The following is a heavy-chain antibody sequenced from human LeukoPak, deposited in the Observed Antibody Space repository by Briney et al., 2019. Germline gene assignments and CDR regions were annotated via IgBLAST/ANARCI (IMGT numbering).Heavy chain of an antibody. D-gene: IGHD5-12*01. V-gene: IGHV3-11*06. CDR3: ARDLFSGYDPRTFDL. CDR2: ISSSSSFT. J-gene: IGHJ4*02. Sequence: GGSLRLSCAASGFTFSDYYMSWMRQAPGKGLEWLSHISSSSSFTHYADSVEGRFTISRDNAKNSLYLQMNSLRAEDTALYYCARDLFSGYDPRTFDLWGQGTLVTVSS. CDR1: GFTFSDYY.